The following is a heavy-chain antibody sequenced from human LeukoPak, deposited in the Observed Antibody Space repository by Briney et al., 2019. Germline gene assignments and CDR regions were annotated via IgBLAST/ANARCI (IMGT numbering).Heavy chain of an antibody. CDR1: GGSISSGSYS. Sequence: SQTLSLTCTVSGGSISSGSYSWSWIRQPPGKGLEWIGYIYHSGSTYYNPSLKSRVTISVDRSKNQFSLKLSSVTAADTAVYYCARGSDILTGYYYFDYWGQGTLVTVSS. CDR3: ARGSDILTGYYYFDY. V-gene: IGHV4-30-2*01. CDR2: IYHSGST. D-gene: IGHD3-9*01. J-gene: IGHJ4*02.